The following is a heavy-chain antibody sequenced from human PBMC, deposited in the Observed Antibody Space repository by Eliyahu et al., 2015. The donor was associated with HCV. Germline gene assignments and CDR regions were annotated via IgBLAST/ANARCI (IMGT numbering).Heavy chain of an antibody. CDR3: ARQTTGAGQWSWDS. V-gene: IGHV4-39*01. D-gene: IGHD6-13*01. Sequence: QVQLQESGPGLVKPSETLFLTCAVSGASITSYFWAWIRQPPGKGLEWIGTVHYTGTTFYSPSLKSRVTIFVDKSKNQFSLKVDSVTATDTALYYCARQTTGAGQWSWDSWGQGTLVTASS. CDR1: GASITSYF. CDR2: VHYTGTT. J-gene: IGHJ4*02.